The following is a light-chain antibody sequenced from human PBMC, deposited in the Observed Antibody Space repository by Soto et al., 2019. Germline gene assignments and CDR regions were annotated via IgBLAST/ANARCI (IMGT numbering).Light chain of an antibody. CDR3: QQYGTSPLT. V-gene: IGKV3-15*01. J-gene: IGKJ3*01. CDR1: QSISDT. CDR2: GAS. Sequence: EIVMTQSPATLSVSPGGRATLSCRASQSISDTLAWYQQKPGQAPRLLIHGASTRAPGFPARFSGSGSGTDFTLTIDRLEPEDFALYYCQQYGTSPLTFGPGTRVD.